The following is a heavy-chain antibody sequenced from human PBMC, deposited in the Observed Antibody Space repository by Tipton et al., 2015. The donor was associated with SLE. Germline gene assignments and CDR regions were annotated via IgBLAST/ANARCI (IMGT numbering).Heavy chain of an antibody. Sequence: TLSLTCAVYGGSFSGYYWSWIRQPPGKGLEWIGSIYYSGSTYYNPSLKSRVTISVDTSKNQFSLKLSSVTAADTAVYYCASGGEMATLEHVTLDYWGQGTLVTVSS. CDR3: ASGGEMATLEHVTLDY. J-gene: IGHJ4*02. CDR1: GGSFSGYY. V-gene: IGHV4-34*01. CDR2: IYYSGST. D-gene: IGHD5-24*01.